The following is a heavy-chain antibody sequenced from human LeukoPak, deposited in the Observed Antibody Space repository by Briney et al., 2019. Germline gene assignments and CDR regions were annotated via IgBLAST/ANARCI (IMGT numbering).Heavy chain of an antibody. CDR1: GYTFTSYD. Sequence: GASVKVSCKASGYTFTSYDINWVRQATGQGLEWMGWMNPNSGNTGYAQKFQGRVTMTRNTSISTAHMELSSLRSEDTAVYYCARREGRYYYGSGSRPGWFDPWGQGTLVTVSS. J-gene: IGHJ5*02. CDR2: MNPNSGNT. V-gene: IGHV1-8*01. D-gene: IGHD3-10*01. CDR3: ARREGRYYYGSGSRPGWFDP.